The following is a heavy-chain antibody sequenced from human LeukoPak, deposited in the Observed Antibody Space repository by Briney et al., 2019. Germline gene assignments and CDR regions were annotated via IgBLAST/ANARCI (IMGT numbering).Heavy chain of an antibody. J-gene: IGHJ4*02. D-gene: IGHD1-26*01. CDR1: GFTFSDYY. CDR3: ARGHSGSYWSYFDY. Sequence: PGGSLRLSCAASGFTFSDYYMSWIRQAPGKGLEWVSYISSSGSTIYYADSVKGRFTISRDNAKNSLYLQMNSLRAEDTALYHCARGHSGSYWSYFDYWGQGTLVTVSS. CDR2: ISSSGSTI. V-gene: IGHV3-11*01.